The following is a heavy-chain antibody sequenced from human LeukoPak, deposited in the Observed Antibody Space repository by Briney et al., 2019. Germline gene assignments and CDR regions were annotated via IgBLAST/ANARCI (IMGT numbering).Heavy chain of an antibody. CDR2: IRDKANSYTT. CDR1: GFTFSDHY. D-gene: IGHD1-26*01. J-gene: IGHJ3*01. CDR3: ARERWRSGSYHDAFDV. V-gene: IGHV3-72*01. Sequence: GGYLRLYCAASGFTFSDHYMQWVRRAPGKGLEWVGRIRDKANSYTTEYAASVKGRLTISRADSKSSMYLQMNSLKTEDTAVYYCARERWRSGSYHDAFDVWGQGTMVTVSS.